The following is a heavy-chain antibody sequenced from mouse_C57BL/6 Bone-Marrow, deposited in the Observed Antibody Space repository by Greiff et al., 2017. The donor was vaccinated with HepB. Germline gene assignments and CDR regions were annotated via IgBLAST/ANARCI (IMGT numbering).Heavy chain of an antibody. Sequence: EVMLVESGGGLVKPGGSLKLSCAASGFTFSDYGMHWVRQAPEKGLEWVAYISSGSSTIYYADTVKGRFTISRDNAKNTLFLQMTSLRSEDTAMYYCARGYDYDNAYWGQGTLVTVSA. CDR2: ISSGSSTI. D-gene: IGHD2-4*01. V-gene: IGHV5-17*01. J-gene: IGHJ3*01. CDR1: GFTFSDYG. CDR3: ARGYDYDNAY.